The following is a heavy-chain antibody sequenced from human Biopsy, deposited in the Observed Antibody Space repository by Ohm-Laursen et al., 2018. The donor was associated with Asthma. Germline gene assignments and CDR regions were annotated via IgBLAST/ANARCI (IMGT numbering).Heavy chain of an antibody. CDR2: SSYSGFR. Sequence: TLSLTCTVSGGSISSGAYYWSWVRQPPGKGLEWIGLSSYSGFRKYNPSLKSRVTISVDTSKNQLSLNLTSVIAADTAVYYCARDQGDSKFDYWGQGILVTVSS. J-gene: IGHJ4*02. V-gene: IGHV4-61*08. CDR1: GGSISSGAYY. CDR3: ARDQGDSKFDY. D-gene: IGHD3-16*01.